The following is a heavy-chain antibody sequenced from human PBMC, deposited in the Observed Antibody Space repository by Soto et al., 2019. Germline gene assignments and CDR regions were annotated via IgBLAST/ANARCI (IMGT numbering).Heavy chain of an antibody. D-gene: IGHD3-3*01. V-gene: IGHV4-34*01. CDR2: INHSGST. CDR1: GGCCNGYS. J-gene: IGHJ4*02. CDR3: ARVVYFWSCHWNLCDR. Sequence: PSENMYLTSAVYGGCCNGYSWRWVRQPPGKGLEWIGEINHSGSTNYNPSLKSRVTISVDTSKNQFSLKLSSVTAADTAVYYCARVVYFWSCHWNLCDRCGQGTPVTVVS.